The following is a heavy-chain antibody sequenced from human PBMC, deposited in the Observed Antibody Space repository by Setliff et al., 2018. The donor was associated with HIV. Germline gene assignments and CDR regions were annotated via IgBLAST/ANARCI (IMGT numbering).Heavy chain of an antibody. V-gene: IGHV5-51*01. CDR1: GYIFTDLW. CDR2: IYPGDSKT. D-gene: IGHD3-10*01. J-gene: IGHJ5*02. CDR3: VRLNRGSTWSIASDRGFFDP. Sequence: GESLKISCKAFGYIFTDLWIGWVRQMPGKGPEWLGIIYPGDSKTVYSPSFQGQVTISVDKSISTAYLQWNNLRASDTAIYYCVRLNRGSTWSIASDRGFFDPWGQG.